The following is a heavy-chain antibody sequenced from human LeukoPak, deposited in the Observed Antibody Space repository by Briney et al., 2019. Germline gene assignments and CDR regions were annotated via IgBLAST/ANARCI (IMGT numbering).Heavy chain of an antibody. D-gene: IGHD6-6*01. V-gene: IGHV3-23*01. J-gene: IGHJ4*02. CDR3: AKGRSATIDY. CDR2: ISGSGGST. Sequence: GGSLRLPCAASGFTFSSYAMSWVRQAPGKGLEWVSAISGSGGSTYYADSAKGRFTISRDNSKNTLYLQMNSLRAEDTAVYYCAKGRSATIDYWGQGTLVTVSS. CDR1: GFTFSSYA.